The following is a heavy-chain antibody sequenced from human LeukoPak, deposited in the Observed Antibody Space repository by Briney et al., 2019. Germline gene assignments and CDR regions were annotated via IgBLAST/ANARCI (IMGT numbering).Heavy chain of an antibody. D-gene: IGHD4-17*01. V-gene: IGHV4-39*01. J-gene: IGHJ4*02. CDR3: ARHSGDSGFDY. CDR1: SGSISTSNYY. Sequence: SETLSLTCTVSSGSISTSNYYWGWVRQPPGKALEWIGNIFYSGSTYYSPSLKSRVTISLDTSRNQFSLKLSSVTAADTAVYYCARHSGDSGFDYWGQGTLVTVFS. CDR2: IFYSGST.